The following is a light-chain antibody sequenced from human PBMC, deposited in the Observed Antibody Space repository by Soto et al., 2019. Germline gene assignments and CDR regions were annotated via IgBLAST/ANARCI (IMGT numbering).Light chain of an antibody. V-gene: IGKV3-20*01. CDR3: QQYGSSKT. J-gene: IGKJ1*01. CDR2: GAS. CDR1: QSVSSSY. Sequence: EIVLTQSPGTLSLSPVERATLSCRASQSVSSSYLAWYQQKPGQAPRLLIYGASSRATGIPDRFSGSGSGTDFTLTISRLEPEDFAVYYCQQYGSSKTSGQGTKVDIK.